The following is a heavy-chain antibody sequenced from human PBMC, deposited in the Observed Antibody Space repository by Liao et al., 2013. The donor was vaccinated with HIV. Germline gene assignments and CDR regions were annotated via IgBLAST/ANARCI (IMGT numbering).Heavy chain of an antibody. J-gene: IGHJ2*01. CDR2: IYTSGSS. V-gene: IGHV4-4*07. CDR3: AAEGGYNYGPSDWYFDL. Sequence: QVQLQESGPGLVKPSETLSLTCTVSAGSMSSYYWSWIRQPAGKGLEWIGCIYTSGSSNYNPSLKSRVTMSVDTSKNQFSLKLNSVTAADTAVYYCAAEGGYNYGPSDWYFDLWGRGTLVTVSS. D-gene: IGHD5-18*01. CDR1: AGSMSSYY.